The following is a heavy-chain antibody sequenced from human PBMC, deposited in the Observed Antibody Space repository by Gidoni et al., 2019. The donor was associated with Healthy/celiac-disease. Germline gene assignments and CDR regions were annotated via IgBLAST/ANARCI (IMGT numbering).Heavy chain of an antibody. D-gene: IGHD3-3*01. Sequence: QVQLVQSGAEVKKPGASVKVSCKASGYTFTSYGIRWVRQAPGQGLEWMGWISAYNGNTNYAQKLQGRVTMTTDTSTSTAYMELRSLRSDDTAVYYCARASYDFWSGIPSDPWGQGTLVTVSS. V-gene: IGHV1-18*01. CDR2: ISAYNGNT. CDR3: ARASYDFWSGIPSDP. CDR1: GYTFTSYG. J-gene: IGHJ5*02.